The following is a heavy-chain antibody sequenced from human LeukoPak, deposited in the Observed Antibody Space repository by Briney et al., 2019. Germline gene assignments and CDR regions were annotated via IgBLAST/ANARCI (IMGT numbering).Heavy chain of an antibody. CDR2: IYHSGST. D-gene: IGHD6-13*01. Sequence: PSQTLSLTCTVSGGSISSGGYYWSWIRQPPGKGLEWIGYIYHSGSTYYNPSLKSRVTISVDRSKNQFSLKLSSVTAADTAVYYCARDVVADLYSSSWPTNWFDPWGQGTLVTVSS. CDR3: ARDVVADLYSSSWPTNWFDP. V-gene: IGHV4-30-2*01. CDR1: GGSISSGGYY. J-gene: IGHJ5*02.